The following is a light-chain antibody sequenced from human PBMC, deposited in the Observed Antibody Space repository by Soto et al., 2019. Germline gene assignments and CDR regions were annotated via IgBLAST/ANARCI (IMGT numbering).Light chain of an antibody. V-gene: IGLV2-14*01. CDR3: SSYTSSSSRL. CDR2: EVT. Sequence: QSVLTQPASVSGSPGQSITISCTGTSSDVGAYNYVSWYQHHPGKAPKLRIYEVTNRPSGVSDRFSGSKSGNTASLTISGLQAEDEADYYCSSYTSSSSRLFGTGTKVTVL. CDR1: SSDVGAYNY. J-gene: IGLJ1*01.